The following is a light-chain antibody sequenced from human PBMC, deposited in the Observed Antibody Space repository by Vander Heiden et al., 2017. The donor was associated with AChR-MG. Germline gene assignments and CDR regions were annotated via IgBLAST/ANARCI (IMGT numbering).Light chain of an antibody. Sequence: IVLTQALLSLSVTPGQPASIPCKSSQSLLHNNGKTFLYRYPQRPGQPPQLLIKEVSNRFRGVPDRCSSSGSATDFTLKSSRVEAEDFRVYYCEQTLQLPRTFGQGTKVEIK. CDR1: QSLLHNNGKTF. CDR2: EVS. V-gene: IGKV2D-29*01. CDR3: EQTLQLPRT. J-gene: IGKJ1*01.